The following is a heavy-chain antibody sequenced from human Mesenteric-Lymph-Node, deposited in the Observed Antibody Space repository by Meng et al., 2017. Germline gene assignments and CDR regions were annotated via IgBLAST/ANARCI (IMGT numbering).Heavy chain of an antibody. Sequence: GESLKISCAASGFTFNRYTMHWVRQAPGKGLEWVAVISSDGSNKDYADFVKGRFTISRDNSKNTLYLQMNSLRAEDTAVYYCARGSSWGQGTLVTVAS. CDR3: ARGSS. CDR1: GFTFNRYT. V-gene: IGHV3-30*01. J-gene: IGHJ4*02. CDR2: ISSDGSNK.